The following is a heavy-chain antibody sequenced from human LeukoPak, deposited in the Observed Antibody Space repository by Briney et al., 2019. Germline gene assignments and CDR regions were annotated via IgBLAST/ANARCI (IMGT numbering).Heavy chain of an antibody. J-gene: IGHJ5*02. D-gene: IGHD3-10*01. V-gene: IGHV3-21*01. CDR3: AKYAHGSGTSFDP. CDR2: ISSSSSYI. CDR1: GFTFSSYS. Sequence: PGGSLRLSCAAPGFTFSSYSMNWVRQAPGKGLEWVSSISSSSSYIYYADSVKGRFTISRDNAKNSVYLQMSSLRAEDTAVYHCAKYAHGSGTSFDPWGQGTLVTVSS.